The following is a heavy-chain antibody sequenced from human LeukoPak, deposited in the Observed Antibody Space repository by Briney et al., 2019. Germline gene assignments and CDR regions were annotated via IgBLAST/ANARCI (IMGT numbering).Heavy chain of an antibody. CDR2: IIPIFGTA. D-gene: IGHD5-24*01. J-gene: IGHJ3*02. Sequence: SVKVSCKASGGTFSSYAISWVRQAPGQGLEWMGRIIPIFGTANYAQKFQGRVTTTTDESTSTAYMELSSLRSEDTAVYYCARDPERRDGYNYPIDAFDIWGQGTMVTVSS. CDR1: GGTFSSYA. CDR3: ARDPERRDGYNYPIDAFDI. V-gene: IGHV1-69*05.